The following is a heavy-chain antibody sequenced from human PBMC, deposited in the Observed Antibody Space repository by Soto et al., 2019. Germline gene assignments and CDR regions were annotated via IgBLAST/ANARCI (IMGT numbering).Heavy chain of an antibody. Sequence: QVQLQESGPGLVKPSGTLSLTCAVSGGSISSSNWWSWVRQPPGKGLEWIGEIYHSGSTNYNPSLKSRVTISVDKSKNQFSLKLSSVTAADTAVYYCARERAFGESSPGYYHYGMDVWGQGTTVTVSS. D-gene: IGHD3-10*01. CDR3: ARERAFGESSPGYYHYGMDV. J-gene: IGHJ6*02. CDR1: GGSISSSNW. V-gene: IGHV4-4*02. CDR2: IYHSGST.